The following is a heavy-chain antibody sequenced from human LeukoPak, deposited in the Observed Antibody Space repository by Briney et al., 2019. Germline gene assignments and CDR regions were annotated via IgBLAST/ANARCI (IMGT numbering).Heavy chain of an antibody. CDR1: GFTLSSYD. Sequence: GGSLRLSCAASGFTLSSYDMHWVRQPTGKGLEWVSGIDIPGNTYYPDSVKGRFTMSRESAKNSLYLQMNSLRAGDTAVYYCARAVAGTHWFDPWGQGTLVTVSS. CDR2: IDIPGNT. V-gene: IGHV3-13*01. CDR3: ARAVAGTHWFDP. J-gene: IGHJ5*02. D-gene: IGHD6-19*01.